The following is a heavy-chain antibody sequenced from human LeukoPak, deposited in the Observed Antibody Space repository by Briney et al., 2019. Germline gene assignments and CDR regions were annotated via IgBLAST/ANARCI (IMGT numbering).Heavy chain of an antibody. D-gene: IGHD3-22*01. CDR3: ARDSPPDSSGYNHWFDP. Sequence: ASVKVSCKASGYTFTGYYMHWVRQAPGQGLEWMGRIIPILGIANYAQKFQGRVTITADKSTSTAYMELSSLRSEDTAVYYCARDSPPDSSGYNHWFDPWGQGTLVTVSS. CDR2: IIPILGIA. V-gene: IGHV1-69*04. J-gene: IGHJ5*02. CDR1: GYTFTGYY.